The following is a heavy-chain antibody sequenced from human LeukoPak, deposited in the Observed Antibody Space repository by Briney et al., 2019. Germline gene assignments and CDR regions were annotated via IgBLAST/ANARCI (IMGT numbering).Heavy chain of an antibody. CDR2: IYYSGST. CDR3: ARAGRYYYGSGSYSLGPYYYYGMDV. D-gene: IGHD3-10*01. J-gene: IGHJ6*02. Sequence: SETLSLTCTVSGGSVSSGSYYWGWIRQPPGKGLEWIGYIYYSGSTNYNPSLKSRVTISVDTSKNQFSLKLSSVTAADTAVYYCARAGRYYYGSGSYSLGPYYYYGMDVWGQGTTVTVSS. CDR1: GGSVSSGSYY. V-gene: IGHV4-61*01.